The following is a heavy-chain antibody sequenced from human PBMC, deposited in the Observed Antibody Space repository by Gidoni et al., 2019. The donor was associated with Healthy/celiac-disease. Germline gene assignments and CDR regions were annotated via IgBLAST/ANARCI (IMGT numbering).Heavy chain of an antibody. J-gene: IGHJ4*02. CDR2: INHSGST. Sequence: QVQLQPWGAGLLKPSETLSPTCAVYGGSFSGYYWSWIRQPPGKGLEWIGEINHSGSTNYNPSLKSRVTISVDTSKNQFSLKLSSVTAADTAVYYCARAGGEQWLRFRYFDYWGQGTLVTVSS. D-gene: IGHD5-12*01. V-gene: IGHV4-34*01. CDR3: ARAGGEQWLRFRYFDY. CDR1: GGSFSGYY.